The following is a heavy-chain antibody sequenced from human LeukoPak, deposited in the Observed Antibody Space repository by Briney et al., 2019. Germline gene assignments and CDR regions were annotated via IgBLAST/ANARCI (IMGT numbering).Heavy chain of an antibody. V-gene: IGHV3-15*07. J-gene: IGHJ4*02. D-gene: IGHD6-6*01. CDR3: AREMYSSSSSIDY. CDR2: IKSKTDGGTT. Sequence: GGSLRLSCAASGFTFSNAWMNWVRQAPGKGLEWVGRIKSKTDGGTTDYAAPVKGRFTISRDDSKNTLYLQMNSLKTEDTAVYYCAREMYSSSSSIDYWGQGTLVTVSS. CDR1: GFTFSNAW.